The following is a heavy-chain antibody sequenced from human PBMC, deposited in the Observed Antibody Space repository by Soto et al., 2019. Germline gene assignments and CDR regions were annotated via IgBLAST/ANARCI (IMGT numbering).Heavy chain of an antibody. Sequence: SETLSLTCAVSGGSISSGGYSWSWIRQPPGKGLEGIGYIYHSGSTYYNPPLKSRVTISVDTSKKQLYLKLSAVTAADTAVYYCARVYGDYGFDYWGQGTLVTVSS. V-gene: IGHV4-30-2*01. CDR2: IYHSGST. CDR3: ARVYGDYGFDY. J-gene: IGHJ4*02. D-gene: IGHD4-17*01. CDR1: GGSISSGGYS.